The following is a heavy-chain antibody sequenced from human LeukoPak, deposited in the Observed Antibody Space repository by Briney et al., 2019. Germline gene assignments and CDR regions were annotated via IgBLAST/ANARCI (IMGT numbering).Heavy chain of an antibody. CDR3: ARDPGYGALDY. CDR1: GLTFSSSW. D-gene: IGHD4-17*01. J-gene: IGHJ4*02. CDR2: INPDGSDK. V-gene: IGHV3-7*01. Sequence: GGSLRLSCAASGLTFSSSWMSWVRQAPGKGLEWVADINPDGSDKYYVDSLKGRFTISRDNAKNSLYLQMNSLRGEDAAVYYCARDPGYGALDYWGQGTLVTVSS.